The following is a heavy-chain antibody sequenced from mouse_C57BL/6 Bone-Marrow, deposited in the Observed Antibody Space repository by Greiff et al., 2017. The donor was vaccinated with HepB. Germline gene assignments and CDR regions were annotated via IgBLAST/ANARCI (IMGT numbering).Heavy chain of an antibody. D-gene: IGHD4-1*01. V-gene: IGHV1-19*01. CDR3: ARKRTRAGTGAMDY. Sequence: EVQLQQSGPVLVKPGASVKMSCKASGYTFTDYYMNWVKQSHGKSLEWIGVINPYNGGTSYNQKFKGKATLTVDKSSSTAYMELNSLTSEDSAVYYGARKRTRAGTGAMDYWGQGTSVTVSS. CDR1: GYTFTDYY. J-gene: IGHJ4*01. CDR2: INPYNGGT.